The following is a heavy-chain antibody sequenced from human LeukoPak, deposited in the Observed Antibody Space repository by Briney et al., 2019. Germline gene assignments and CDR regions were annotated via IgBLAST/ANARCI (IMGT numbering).Heavy chain of an antibody. CDR3: AKDLPIVGATSYYFDY. D-gene: IGHD1-26*01. CDR1: GFTFSSYA. CDR2: ISGSGGST. V-gene: IGHV3-23*01. Sequence: GGSLRLSCAASGFTFSSYAMSWVRQAPGKGLEWVSAISGSGGSTYYADSVKGRFTISRDNSKNTLYLQMNSLRAEDTAVYYCAKDLPIVGATSYYFDYWGQGTLVTVSS. J-gene: IGHJ4*02.